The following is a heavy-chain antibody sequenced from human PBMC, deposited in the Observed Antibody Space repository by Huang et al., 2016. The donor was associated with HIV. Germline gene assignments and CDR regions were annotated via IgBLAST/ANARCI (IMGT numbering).Heavy chain of an antibody. CDR2: ISYDGGNK. CDR3: AKETYYDTSGSHYYYHGLDV. D-gene: IGHD3-22*01. J-gene: IGHJ6*02. V-gene: IGHV3-30*18. Sequence: QVQLVESGGGVVQPGRSLRLSCSVSGFMFSDYGMHWVRQGPGKGLEGVLVISYDGGNKHYADSVKGRFTVSRDSSKNTVYLQMNSLRAEDTALYYCAKETYYDTSGSHYYYHGLDVWGQGTTVTVSS. CDR1: GFMFSDYG.